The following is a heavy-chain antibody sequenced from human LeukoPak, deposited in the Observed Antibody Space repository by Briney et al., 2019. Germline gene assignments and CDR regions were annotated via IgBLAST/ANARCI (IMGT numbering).Heavy chain of an antibody. CDR3: ARMYYYDSSGYYYHAFDI. V-gene: IGHV4-31*03. CDR2: IYYSGST. CDR1: GGSISSGGYY. D-gene: IGHD3-22*01. J-gene: IGHJ3*02. Sequence: SETLSLTCTVSGGSISSGGYYWSWLRQHPGKGLEWIGYIYYSGSTYYNPSLKSRVTISVDTSKNQFSLKLSSVTAADTAVYYCARMYYYDSSGYYYHAFDIWGQGTMVTVSS.